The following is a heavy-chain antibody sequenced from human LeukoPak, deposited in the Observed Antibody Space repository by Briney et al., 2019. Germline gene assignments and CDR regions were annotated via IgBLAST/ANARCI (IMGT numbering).Heavy chain of an antibody. Sequence: GGSLRLSCAASGFTFSSYEMNWVRQTPGKGLEWVSYISSSGSTIYYADSVKGRFTISRDNAKNSLYLQMNSLRSDDTAVYYCARDHYDSSGYYYYYYMDVWGKGTTVTVSS. CDR3: ARDHYDSSGYYYYYYMDV. V-gene: IGHV3-48*03. J-gene: IGHJ6*03. CDR1: GFTFSSYE. CDR2: ISSSGSTI. D-gene: IGHD3-22*01.